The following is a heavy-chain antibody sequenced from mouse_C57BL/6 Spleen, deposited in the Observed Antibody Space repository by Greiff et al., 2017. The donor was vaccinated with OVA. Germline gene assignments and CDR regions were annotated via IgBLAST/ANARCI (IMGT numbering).Heavy chain of an antibody. V-gene: IGHV1-81*01. D-gene: IGHD2-4*01. J-gene: IGHJ2*01. CDR3: ARSPYDYDGGYFDY. CDR1: GYTFTSYG. Sequence: VQLQQSGAELARPGASVKLSCKASGYTFTSYGISWVKQRPGQGLEWIGEIYPRSGNTYYNEKFKGKATLTADKSSSTAYMELRSLTSEDSAVYFCARSPYDYDGGYFDYWGQGTTLTVSS. CDR2: IYPRSGNT.